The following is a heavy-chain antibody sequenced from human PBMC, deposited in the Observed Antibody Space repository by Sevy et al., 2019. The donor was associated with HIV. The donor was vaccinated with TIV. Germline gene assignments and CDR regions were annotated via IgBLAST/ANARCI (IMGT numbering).Heavy chain of an antibody. V-gene: IGHV4-59*08. Sequence: SETLSLTCTVSGGSITSLHWNWIRQPPGKGLEWIANIYYNGHINYNPSLKSRVTLSLDTSNNQFSLRLSSVTAADTAMYYCAGENAWGRGYSWGQGTLVTVSS. D-gene: IGHD1-26*01. J-gene: IGHJ4*02. CDR3: AGENAWGRGYS. CDR2: IYYNGHI. CDR1: GGSITSLH.